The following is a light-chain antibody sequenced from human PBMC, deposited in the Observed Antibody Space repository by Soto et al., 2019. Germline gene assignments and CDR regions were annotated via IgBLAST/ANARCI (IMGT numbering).Light chain of an antibody. CDR1: QSVLYSTNNKNY. CDR2: WAA. V-gene: IGKV4-1*01. J-gene: IGKJ4*01. CDR3: QQYYITPLT. Sequence: DIVMTQSPDSLAVSLGERATINCKSSQSVLYSTNNKNYLAWYQQKRGQPPKLLIYWAATRESGVPDRLSGSGSGTDFTLPISSLQAEDVAVYYCQQYYITPLTFGGGTKVEI.